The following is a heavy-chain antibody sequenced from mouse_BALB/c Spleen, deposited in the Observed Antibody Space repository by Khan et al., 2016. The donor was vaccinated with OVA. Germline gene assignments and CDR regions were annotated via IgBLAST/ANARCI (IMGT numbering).Heavy chain of an antibody. CDR1: GFSLSRYN. CDR2: IWGGGGT. Sequence: QVQLKESGPGLVAPSQSLSITCTVSGFSLSRYNIHWVRQPPGQGLEWLGMIWGGGGTDYNSTLKSRLSISTDNSKSQASLKMNSRQTDDTAMDYCARAYYRYDGYYAMDYWGQGTSVTVSS. V-gene: IGHV2-6-4*01. CDR3: ARAYYRYDGYYAMDY. J-gene: IGHJ4*01. D-gene: IGHD2-14*01.